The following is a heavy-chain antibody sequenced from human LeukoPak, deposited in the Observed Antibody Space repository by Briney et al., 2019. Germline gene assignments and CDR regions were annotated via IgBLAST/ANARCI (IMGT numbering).Heavy chain of an antibody. CDR2: INPNSGGT. Sequence: ASVKVSCKASGYTFTGYYMHWVRQAPGQGLEWMGWINPNSGGTNYAQKFQGWVTMTRDTSISTAYMELSRLRSDDTAVYYCARDVLGIAAATREERGWFDPWGQGTLVTVSS. CDR3: ARDVLGIAAATREERGWFDP. D-gene: IGHD6-13*01. CDR1: GYTFTGYY. V-gene: IGHV1-2*04. J-gene: IGHJ5*02.